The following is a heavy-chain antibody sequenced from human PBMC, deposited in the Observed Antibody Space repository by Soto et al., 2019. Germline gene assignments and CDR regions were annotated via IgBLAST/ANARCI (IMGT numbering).Heavy chain of an antibody. J-gene: IGHJ4*02. CDR3: ARKSVPYYYDSSGYYWAY. CDR2: IDPSDSYT. D-gene: IGHD3-22*01. V-gene: IGHV5-10-1*01. Sequence: GESLKISCKGSGYSFTSYWISWVRQMPGKCLEWMGRIDPSDSYTNYSPSFQGHVTISADKSISTAYLQWSSLKASDTAMYYCARKSVPYYYDSSGYYWAYWGQGTLVTVSS. CDR1: GYSFTSYW.